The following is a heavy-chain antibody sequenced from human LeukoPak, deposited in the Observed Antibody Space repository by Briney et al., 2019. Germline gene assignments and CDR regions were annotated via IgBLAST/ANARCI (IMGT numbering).Heavy chain of an antibody. J-gene: IGHJ1*01. Sequence: SETLSFTCTVPGGSISSNYWSWIPQPPGKGLEGIGYIFSSGRTNYTPSLKSRVTISVDTSKNQFSLKLSSVTAADTAVYYCARHGCSSTSCPFQHWGQGTLVTVSS. D-gene: IGHD2-2*01. CDR2: IFSSGRT. V-gene: IGHV4-59*08. CDR3: ARHGCSSTSCPFQH. CDR1: GGSISSNY.